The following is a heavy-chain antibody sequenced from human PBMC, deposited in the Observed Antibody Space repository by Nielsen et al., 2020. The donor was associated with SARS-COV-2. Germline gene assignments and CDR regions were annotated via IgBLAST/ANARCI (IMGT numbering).Heavy chain of an antibody. CDR3: AGDEDDYTKVRYLDV. D-gene: IGHD5-24*01. J-gene: IGHJ2*01. V-gene: IGHV4-31*03. CDR2: IYYNGDT. Sequence: SETLSLTCTVSGGSIRSGDHYWSWIRQHPGKGLEWIAYIYYNGDTHCNPSLKSRVSISVDTSKNQFSLTLRSVTAADTAVYYCAGDEDDYTKVRYLDVWGRGTLVTVPS. CDR1: GGSIRSGDHY.